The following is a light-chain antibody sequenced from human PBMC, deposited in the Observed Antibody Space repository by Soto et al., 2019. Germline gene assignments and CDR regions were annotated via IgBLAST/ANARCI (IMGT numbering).Light chain of an antibody. J-gene: IGLJ1*01. CDR2: SNN. CDR3: AAGNDSLKGLYV. CDR1: SSNIGSNT. V-gene: IGLV1-44*01. Sequence: QSALTQPPSASGTPGQRVTISCSGSSSNIGSNTVNWYQQLPGTAPKLLIYSNNQRPSGVPDRFSGSKSGTSASLAISGLQSEDEADYYCAAGNDSLKGLYVFGTGTKVPAL.